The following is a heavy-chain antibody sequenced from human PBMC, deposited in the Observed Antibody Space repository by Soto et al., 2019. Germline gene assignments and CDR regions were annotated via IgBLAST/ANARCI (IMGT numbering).Heavy chain of an antibody. CDR2: ISGSGGST. Sequence: EVQLLESGGGLVQPGGSLRLSCAASGFTFSSYAMSWVRQAPGKGLEWVSAISGSGGSTYYADSVKGRFTISRDNSKNTLYLQMNSLRAEDTAEYYCAHSSEVLGLFDYWGQGTLVTVSS. D-gene: IGHD3-16*01. CDR1: GFTFSSYA. J-gene: IGHJ4*02. CDR3: AHSSEVLGLFDY. V-gene: IGHV3-23*01.